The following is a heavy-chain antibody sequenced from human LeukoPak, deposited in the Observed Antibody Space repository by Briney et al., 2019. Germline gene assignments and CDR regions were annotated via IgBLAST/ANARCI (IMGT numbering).Heavy chain of an antibody. CDR2: ISYDGSNK. J-gene: IGHJ2*01. D-gene: IGHD4-17*01. CDR3: AKDASPTVTTAYWYFDL. Sequence: PGGSLRLSCAASGFTFSSYGMHWVRQAPGQGLEWVAVISYDGSNKYYADSVKGRFTISRDNSKNTLYLQMNSLRAEDTAVYYCAKDASPTVTTAYWYFDLWGRGTLVTVSS. CDR1: GFTFSSYG. V-gene: IGHV3-30*18.